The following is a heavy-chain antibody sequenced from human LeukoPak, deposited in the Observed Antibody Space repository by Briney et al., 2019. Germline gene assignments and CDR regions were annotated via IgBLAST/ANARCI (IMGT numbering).Heavy chain of an antibody. J-gene: IGHJ4*02. V-gene: IGHV3-7*01. Sequence: PGGSLRLSCAASGFTFSSYWMSWVRQSPGKGLEWVANIKPDGSEKYYVDSVKGRFTISRDNVRNAPFLEMNSLRAEDTAVYYCARERMYSGSGSTFPYYDYWGQGTLVIVSS. CDR1: GFTFSSYW. CDR2: IKPDGSEK. D-gene: IGHD3-10*01. CDR3: ARERMYSGSGSTFPYYDY.